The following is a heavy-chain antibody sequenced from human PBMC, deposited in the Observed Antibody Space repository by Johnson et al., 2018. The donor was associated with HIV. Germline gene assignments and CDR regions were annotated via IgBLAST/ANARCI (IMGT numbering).Heavy chain of an antibody. V-gene: IGHV3-30*18. J-gene: IGHJ3*02. D-gene: IGHD1-26*01. CDR3: AKDEALGWELDPDAFDI. CDR2: ISYDGGNK. CDR1: RFTFSSYG. Sequence: QVQLVESGGGVVQPGRSLRLSCAASRFTFSSYGMHWVRQAPGKGLEWVAVISYDGGNKYYADSVKGRFTISRENSKNTLYLQMNSLRAEDTAVYYCAKDEALGWELDPDAFDIWGQGTMVTVSS.